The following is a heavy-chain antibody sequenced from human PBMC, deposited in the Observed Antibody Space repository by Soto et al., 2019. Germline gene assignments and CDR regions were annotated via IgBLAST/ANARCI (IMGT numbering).Heavy chain of an antibody. CDR3: AREYPYGSNFFDC. V-gene: IGHV4-31*03. CDR2: ISHSGST. D-gene: IGHD3-10*01. CDR1: GGSISSAAYY. Sequence: QVQLQESGPGLVKPSQTLSLSCTVSGGSISSAAYYWSWIRQHPGKGLEWIGSISHSGSTYYTPYIKSSVIISADTSKNQFSLNLTSVTAADTAVSYCAREYPYGSNFFDCWGQGALVTVSS. J-gene: IGHJ4*02.